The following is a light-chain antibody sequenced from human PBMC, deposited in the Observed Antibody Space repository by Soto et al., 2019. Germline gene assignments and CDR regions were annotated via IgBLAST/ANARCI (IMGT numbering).Light chain of an antibody. V-gene: IGKV3-11*01. CDR1: QSVSVY. CDR2: DAS. Sequence: EIVLKQSPATLCLSPGERATLSFRASQSVSVYLAWYQQNPGQAPRLLIYDASNRATGIPARFSGSGSGTDFTLTISSLEPEDFAVYYCQHRSNWPLTFGGGTKVDIK. CDR3: QHRSNWPLT. J-gene: IGKJ4*01.